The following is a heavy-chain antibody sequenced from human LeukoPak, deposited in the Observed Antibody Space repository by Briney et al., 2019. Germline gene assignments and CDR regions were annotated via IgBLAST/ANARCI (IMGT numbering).Heavy chain of an antibody. Sequence: EASVKVSCKASGYTFTSYSLSWVRQAPGQGLEWMGWISTYNGNTNYAQKLQGRVTMTTDTSTSTAYMELRSLRSDDTAVYYCARDTEPGIVVAGTSYWGQGTLVTVSS. D-gene: IGHD6-19*01. CDR2: ISTYNGNT. CDR3: ARDTEPGIVVAGTSY. V-gene: IGHV1-18*01. CDR1: GYTFTSYS. J-gene: IGHJ4*02.